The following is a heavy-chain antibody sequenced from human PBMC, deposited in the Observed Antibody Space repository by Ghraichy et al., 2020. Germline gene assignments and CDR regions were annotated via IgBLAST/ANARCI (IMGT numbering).Heavy chain of an antibody. D-gene: IGHD2-2*01. J-gene: IGHJ3*02. Sequence: LSLTCAASGFTFSNYWMSWVRQAPGKGLEWVANIKKDESDKYYVDSVKGRFTISRDNARNSLYLEMNNLRAEDTAAYYCARDRGDCSSTSCFDVFDIWGQGTTVTVSS. V-gene: IGHV3-7*01. CDR1: GFTFSNYW. CDR2: IKKDESDK. CDR3: ARDRGDCSSTSCFDVFDI.